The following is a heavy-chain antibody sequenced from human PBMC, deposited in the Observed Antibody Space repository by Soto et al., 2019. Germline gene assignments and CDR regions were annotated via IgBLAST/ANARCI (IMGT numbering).Heavy chain of an antibody. CDR2: IYYSGST. J-gene: IGHJ6*02. Sequence: SSETLSLTCTVSGGSISSYYWSWIRQPPGKGLEWIGYIYYSGSTNYSPSLKSRVTISVDTSKNQFSLKLSSVTAADTAVYYCARDGGFYYGMDVWGQGTTVTVSS. V-gene: IGHV4-59*01. D-gene: IGHD3-3*01. CDR3: ARDGGFYYGMDV. CDR1: GGSISSYY.